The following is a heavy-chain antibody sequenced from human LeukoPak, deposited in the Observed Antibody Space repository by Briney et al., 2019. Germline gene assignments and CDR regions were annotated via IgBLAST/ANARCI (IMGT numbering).Heavy chain of an antibody. J-gene: IGHJ5*02. CDR1: GGSIHGGDYY. CDR3: ARGSATSTWNWFDP. Sequence: SQTLSLTCTVSGGSIHGGDYYWTWIRQHPGKGLEWIGYIYYSGSTYYNPSLKSRVTISVDTSKNQFSLKVSSVTAADTAVYYCARGSATSTWNWFDPWGQGTLVTASS. V-gene: IGHV4-31*03. CDR2: IYYSGST.